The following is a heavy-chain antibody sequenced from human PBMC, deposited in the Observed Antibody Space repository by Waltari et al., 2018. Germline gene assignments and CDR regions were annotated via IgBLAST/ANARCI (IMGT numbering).Heavy chain of an antibody. CDR1: GGSISSYY. Sequence: QVQLQESGPGLVKPSETLSLTCTVSGGSISSYYWSWIRQPPGKGLEWIGYIYYIGSTNYNPSLKSRVTISVDTSKNQFSLKLSSVTAADTAVYYCARDLGGGRIALGYWGQGTLVTVSS. J-gene: IGHJ4*02. V-gene: IGHV4-59*01. CDR3: ARDLGGGRIALGY. CDR2: IYYIGST. D-gene: IGHD6-13*01.